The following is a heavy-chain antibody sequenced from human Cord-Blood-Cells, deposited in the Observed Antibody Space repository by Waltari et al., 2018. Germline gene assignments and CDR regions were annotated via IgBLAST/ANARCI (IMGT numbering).Heavy chain of an antibody. Sequence: EVQLVESGGGLVQPGRSLRLSCTASGFTFGDYAMSWVRQAPGKGLEWVGFIRSKAYGGTTEYAASVKGRFTISRDDSKSIAYLQMNSLKTEDTAVYYCTRARYPYYSGSYFSRDAFDIWGQGTMVTVSS. V-gene: IGHV3-49*04. CDR2: IRSKAYGGTT. D-gene: IGHD1-26*01. CDR3: TRARYPYYSGSYFSRDAFDI. CDR1: GFTFGDYA. J-gene: IGHJ3*02.